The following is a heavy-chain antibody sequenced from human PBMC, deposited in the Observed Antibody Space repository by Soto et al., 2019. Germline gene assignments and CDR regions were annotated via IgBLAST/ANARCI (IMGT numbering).Heavy chain of an antibody. CDR1: GFSFSSYA. J-gene: IGHJ5*02. Sequence: QVRLVESGGGVVQPGMSLRLSCTASGFSFSSYAMYLFRQPPGKGLEWVAVISHDGINKHYADSVKGRVTVSRDNSNHSLDLQLNSLRGEDTAMYYCARDMYSSDYFVKWFEPWGQGTLVTVSS. CDR2: ISHDGINK. CDR3: ARDMYSSDYFVKWFEP. D-gene: IGHD6-19*01. V-gene: IGHV3-30-3*01.